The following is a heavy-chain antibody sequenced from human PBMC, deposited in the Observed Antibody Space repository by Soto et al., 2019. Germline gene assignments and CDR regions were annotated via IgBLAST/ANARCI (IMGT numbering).Heavy chain of an antibody. CDR3: ARDHLGSLDY. Sequence: ASVKVSCKASSYTFSTYAINWVRQAPGQGLEWMGWISIYNGNTNYAQNLQGRVTMTADTSTSTAYMELRSLRSADTAVYYCARDHLGSLDYWGQGTLVTVSS. V-gene: IGHV1-18*01. J-gene: IGHJ4*02. CDR2: ISIYNGNT. CDR1: SYTFSTYA. D-gene: IGHD1-26*01.